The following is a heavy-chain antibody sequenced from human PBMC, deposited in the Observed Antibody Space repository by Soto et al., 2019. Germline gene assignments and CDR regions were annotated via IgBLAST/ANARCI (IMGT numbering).Heavy chain of an antibody. J-gene: IGHJ4*02. Sequence: PGGSLRLSCAAPGFTFSSYAMHWVRQAPGKGLEWVAVISYDGSNKYYADSVKGRFTISRDNSKHTLYLQMNSLRAEDTAVYYCARDTWKRWLQSGADYWGQGTLVTVSS. V-gene: IGHV3-30-3*01. CDR2: ISYDGSNK. D-gene: IGHD5-12*01. CDR3: ARDTWKRWLQSGADY. CDR1: GFTFSSYA.